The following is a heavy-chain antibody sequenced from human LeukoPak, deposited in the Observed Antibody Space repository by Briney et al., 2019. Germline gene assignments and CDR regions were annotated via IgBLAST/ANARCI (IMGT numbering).Heavy chain of an antibody. Sequence: GGSLRLSCAASGFTLSTYAMSWVRQTPGKGLEWVAATSSSDAGTYHADSVRGRFTISGDNSKNTLYLQMNSLRAEDTAVYYCARVGHSGGFDYWGQGTLVTVSS. J-gene: IGHJ4*02. D-gene: IGHD1-26*01. CDR1: GFTLSTYA. V-gene: IGHV3-23*01. CDR2: TSSSDAGT. CDR3: ARVGHSGGFDY.